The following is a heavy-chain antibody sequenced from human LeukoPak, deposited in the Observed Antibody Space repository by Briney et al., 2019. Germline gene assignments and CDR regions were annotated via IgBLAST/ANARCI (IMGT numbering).Heavy chain of an antibody. Sequence: SETLSLTCAVYGGSFSGYYWSWIRQPPGKGLEWIGEINHSGSTNYNPSLKSRVTISVDTSKNQFSLKLSSVTAADTAVYYCARGHSSGYPDYWGQGTLVTVPS. CDR2: INHSGST. CDR3: ARGHSSGYPDY. CDR1: GGSFSGYY. V-gene: IGHV4-34*01. J-gene: IGHJ4*02. D-gene: IGHD3-22*01.